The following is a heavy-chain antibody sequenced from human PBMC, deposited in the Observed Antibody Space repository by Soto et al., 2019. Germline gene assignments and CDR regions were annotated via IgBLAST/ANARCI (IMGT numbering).Heavy chain of an antibody. CDR2: INHSGST. CDR3: ARGLYYDFWSGYIRPRHYYYGIDV. Sequence: SQTLSLTCAVYGGSFSGYYWSWIRQPPGKGLEWIGEINHSGSTNYNPSIKSRVSISVDTSKNQFSLKLSSVTAADTAVYYCARGLYYDFWSGYIRPRHYYYGIDVWGQATPITVSS. J-gene: IGHJ6*02. CDR1: GGSFSGYY. V-gene: IGHV4-34*01. D-gene: IGHD3-3*01.